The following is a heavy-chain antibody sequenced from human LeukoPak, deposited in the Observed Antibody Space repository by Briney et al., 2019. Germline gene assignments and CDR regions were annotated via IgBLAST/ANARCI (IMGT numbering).Heavy chain of an antibody. CDR1: GGSISSGSYY. CDR2: IYTSGST. V-gene: IGHV4-61*02. J-gene: IGHJ5*02. Sequence: SETLSLTCTVSGGSISSGSYYWSWIRQPAGKGLEWIGRIYTSGSTNYNPSLKSRVTISVDTSKNQFSLKLSSVTAADTAVYYCARDEGPLYSSSWYWFDPWGQGTLVTVSS. CDR3: ARDEGPLYSSSWYWFDP. D-gene: IGHD6-13*01.